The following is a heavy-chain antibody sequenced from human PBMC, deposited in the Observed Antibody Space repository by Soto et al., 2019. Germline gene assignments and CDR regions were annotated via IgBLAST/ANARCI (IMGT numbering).Heavy chain of an antibody. Sequence: QVQLVESGGGVVQPGRSLRLSCAASGFTFSSYGMHWVRQAPGKGLEWVSVIWYDGINKYYADSVKGRFTISRDNSKNTLYPQMNSLRAEDTAVYYCVRSPDYSSGWQDGFDIWGQGTLVTVSS. CDR1: GFTFSSYG. D-gene: IGHD6-19*01. V-gene: IGHV3-33*01. CDR2: IWYDGINK. J-gene: IGHJ3*02. CDR3: VRSPDYSSGWQDGFDI.